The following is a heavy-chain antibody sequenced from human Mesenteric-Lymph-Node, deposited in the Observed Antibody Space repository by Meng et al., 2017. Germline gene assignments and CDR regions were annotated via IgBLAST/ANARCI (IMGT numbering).Heavy chain of an antibody. CDR3: ARAFDYYDSSGYYYLDY. CDR1: GGSISNDNYY. CDR2: VHYSGTT. D-gene: IGHD3-22*01. V-gene: IGHV4-39*07. J-gene: IGHJ4*02. Sequence: SETLSLTCTVSGGSISNDNYYWGWVRQPPGKGLEWIGSVHYSGTTYYNPSLKSRVTISVDTSKNQFSLKLSSVTAADTAVYYCARAFDYYDSSGYYYLDYWGQGTLVTVSS.